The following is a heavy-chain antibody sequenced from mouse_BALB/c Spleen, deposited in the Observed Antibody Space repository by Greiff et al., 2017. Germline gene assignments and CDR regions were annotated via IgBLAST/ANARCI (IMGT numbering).Heavy chain of an antibody. CDR3: ARHEDDGYYGFAY. J-gene: IGHJ3*01. Sequence: EVMLVESGGDLVKPGGSLKLSCAASGFTFSSYGMSWVRQTPDKRLEWVATISSGGSYTYYPDSVKGRFTISRDNAKNTLYLQMSSLKSEDTAVYYCARHEDDGYYGFAYWGQGTLVTVSA. V-gene: IGHV5-6*01. D-gene: IGHD2-3*01. CDR2: ISSGGSYT. CDR1: GFTFSSYG.